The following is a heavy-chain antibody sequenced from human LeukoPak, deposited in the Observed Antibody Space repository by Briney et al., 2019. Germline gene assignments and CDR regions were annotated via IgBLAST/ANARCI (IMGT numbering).Heavy chain of an antibody. Sequence: SVKVSCKASGGTFSSYAISWVRQAPGQGLEWMGGIIPIFGTANYAQKFQGRVTITADESTSTAYMELSSLRSGDTAVYYCASKTYYYDSSGYFSTKTLDYWGQGTLVTVSS. CDR3: ASKTYYYDSSGYFSTKTLDY. CDR1: GGTFSSYA. D-gene: IGHD3-22*01. CDR2: IIPIFGTA. V-gene: IGHV1-69*01. J-gene: IGHJ4*02.